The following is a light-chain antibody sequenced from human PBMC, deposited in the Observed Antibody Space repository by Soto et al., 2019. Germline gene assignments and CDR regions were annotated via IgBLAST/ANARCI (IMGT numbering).Light chain of an antibody. Sequence: DIQMTQSPSTLSASVGDRVSITCWASQSIDRYLAWYQQKPGKAPNLLIYDASSLERGVPSRFSGRGSGTEFTLTISSLQPYDFATYYCQQFKSSTWTFGQGNKVEIK. J-gene: IGKJ1*01. V-gene: IGKV1-5*01. CDR2: DAS. CDR1: QSIDRY. CDR3: QQFKSSTWT.